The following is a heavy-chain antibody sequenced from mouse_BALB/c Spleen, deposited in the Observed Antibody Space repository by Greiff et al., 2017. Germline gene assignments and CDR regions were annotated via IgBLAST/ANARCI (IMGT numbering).Heavy chain of an antibody. J-gene: IGHJ2*01. V-gene: IGHV1-7*01. CDR1: GYTFTSYW. Sequence: QVQLQQSGAELAKPGASVKMSCKASGYTFTSYWMHWVKQRPGQGLEWIGYINPSTGYTEYNQKFKDKATLTADKSSSTAYMQLSSLTSEDSAVYYCAIYYVDYWGQGTTLTVSS. CDR2: INPSTGYT. D-gene: IGHD2-1*01. CDR3: AIYYVDY.